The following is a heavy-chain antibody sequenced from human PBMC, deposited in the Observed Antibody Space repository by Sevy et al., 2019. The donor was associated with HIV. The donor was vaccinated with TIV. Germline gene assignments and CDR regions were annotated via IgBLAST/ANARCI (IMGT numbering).Heavy chain of an antibody. J-gene: IGHJ6*02. D-gene: IGHD5-12*01. CDR2: ISYDGSNK. V-gene: IGHV3-30-3*01. Sequence: GGSPRLSCAASGFTFSSYAMHWVRQAPGKGLEWVAVISYDGSNKYYADSVKGRFTISRDNSKNTLYLQMNSLRAEDTAVYYCARARRVATLYYYGMDVWGQGTTVTVSS. CDR1: GFTFSSYA. CDR3: ARARRVATLYYYGMDV.